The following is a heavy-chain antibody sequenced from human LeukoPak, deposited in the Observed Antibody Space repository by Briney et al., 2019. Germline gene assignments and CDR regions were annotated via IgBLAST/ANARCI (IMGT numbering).Heavy chain of an antibody. D-gene: IGHD2-8*01. CDR1: GFTFSSYW. J-gene: IGHJ4*02. CDR3: TRGVWGDRDSYFDC. V-gene: IGHV3-74*01. Sequence: GGSLRLSCAASGFTFSSYWMHWVRQAPGKGLEWVSRIDSGGRSTSYGKSVQGRFTISRDNAKNTLYLQMDSLRAEDTAVYYCTRGVWGDRDSYFDCWGQGTLVTVSS. CDR2: IDSGGRST.